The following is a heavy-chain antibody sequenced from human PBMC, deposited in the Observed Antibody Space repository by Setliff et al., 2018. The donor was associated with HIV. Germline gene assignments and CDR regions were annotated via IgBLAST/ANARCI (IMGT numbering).Heavy chain of an antibody. J-gene: IGHJ1*01. Sequence: SVKVSCKASGGTFGNYGVGWVRQAPGQGLEWVGGIVPILNIANYAQEFQGRATITADKSTSTVYMEVRDLKPDDTALYYCARGWSEGTHLFQVEYFQHWGQGTLVTV. V-gene: IGHV1-69*10. CDR2: IVPILNIA. CDR3: ARGWSEGTHLFQVEYFQH. D-gene: IGHD2-8*01. CDR1: GGTFGNYG.